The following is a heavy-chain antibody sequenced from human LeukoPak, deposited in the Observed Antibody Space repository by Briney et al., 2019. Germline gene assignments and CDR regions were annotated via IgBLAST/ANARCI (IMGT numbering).Heavy chain of an antibody. D-gene: IGHD2-15*01. J-gene: IGHJ6*04. Sequence: ASVKVSCKASGGTFSSYAISWVRQAPGQGLEWMGGIIPIFGTANYAQKFQGRVTITADESTSTAYMGLSSLRSEDTAVYYCARDRDCSGGSCYSPDYGMDVWGKGTTVTVSS. CDR1: GGTFSSYA. CDR2: IIPIFGTA. CDR3: ARDRDCSGGSCYSPDYGMDV. V-gene: IGHV1-69*01.